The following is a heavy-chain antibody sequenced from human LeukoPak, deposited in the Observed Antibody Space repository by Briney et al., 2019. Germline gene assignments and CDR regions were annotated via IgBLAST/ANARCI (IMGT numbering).Heavy chain of an antibody. Sequence: PSETLSLTCTVSGGSFSSDNYYWSWIRQPPGKGLEWIGYIYHTGSTNYNPSLKSRVTISVDTSKNQFSLKLSSVTAADTAVYYYAGHLAAAVSTQARWAGFGYFQHWGQGTLVTVSS. CDR1: GGSFSSDNYY. V-gene: IGHV4-61*01. J-gene: IGHJ1*01. D-gene: IGHD6-13*01. CDR3: AGHLAAAVSTQARWAGFGYFQH. CDR2: IYHTGST.